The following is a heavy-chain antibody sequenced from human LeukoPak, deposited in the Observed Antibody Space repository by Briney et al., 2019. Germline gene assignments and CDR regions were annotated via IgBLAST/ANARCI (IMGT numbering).Heavy chain of an antibody. CDR1: GFTFSSYA. D-gene: IGHD3-22*01. CDR3: AREYYDSSGYYPYYYYYGMDV. CDR2: ISYDGSNK. V-gene: IGHV3-30*04. Sequence: GRSLRLSCAASGFTFSSYAMHWVRQAPGKGLEWVAVISYDGSNKYYTDSVKGRFTISRDSSKNTLYLQMNSLRAEDTAVYYCAREYYDSSGYYPYYYYYGMDVWGQGTTVTVSS. J-gene: IGHJ6*02.